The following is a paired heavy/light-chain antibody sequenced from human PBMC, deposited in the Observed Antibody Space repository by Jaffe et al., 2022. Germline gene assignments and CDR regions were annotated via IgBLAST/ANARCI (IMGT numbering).Heavy chain of an antibody. Sequence: EVQLLESGGGLVQPGGSLRLSCAASGFTFSSYAMSWVRQAPGKGLEWVSAISGSGGSTYYADSVKGRFTISRDNSKNTLYLQMNSLRAEDTAVYYCAKDPHYYGSGSYYKPPVYFDYWGQGTLVTVSS. CDR2: ISGSGGST. V-gene: IGHV3-23*01. D-gene: IGHD3-10*01. J-gene: IGHJ4*02. CDR1: GFTFSSYA. CDR3: AKDPHYYGSGSYYKPPVYFDY.
Light chain of an antibody. CDR3: QQYNNWPFA. CDR2: GAS. Sequence: EIVMTQSPATLSVSPGERATLSCRASQSVSSNLAWYQQKPGQAPRLLIYGASTRATGIPARFSGSGSGTEFTLTISSLQSEDFAVYYCQQYNNWPFAFGQGTKVEIK. J-gene: IGKJ1*01. CDR1: QSVSSN. V-gene: IGKV3-15*01.